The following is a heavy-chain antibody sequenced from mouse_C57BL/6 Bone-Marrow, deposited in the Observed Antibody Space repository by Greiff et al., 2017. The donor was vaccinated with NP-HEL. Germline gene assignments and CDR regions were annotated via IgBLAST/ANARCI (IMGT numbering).Heavy chain of an antibody. CDR3: TKHYYSNPFAY. J-gene: IGHJ3*01. Sequence: VQLQQSGTVLARPGASVKMSCKTSGYTFTSYWMHWVKQRPGQGLEWIGAIYPGNSDTSYNQKFKGKAKLTAVTSASIAYMELSSLTNEDSAVYYCTKHYYSNPFAYWGQGTLVTVSA. CDR1: GYTFTSYW. V-gene: IGHV1-5*01. D-gene: IGHD2-5*01. CDR2: IYPGNSDT.